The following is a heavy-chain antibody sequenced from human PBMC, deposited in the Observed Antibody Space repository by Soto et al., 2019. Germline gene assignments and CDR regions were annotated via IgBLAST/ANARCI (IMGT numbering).Heavy chain of an antibody. CDR3: ARDRDWSGYSAYYYYYGMDV. CDR2: ISAYNGNT. CDR1: GYTFTSYG. Sequence: ASVKVSCKASGYTFTSYGINWVRQAPGQGLELMGWISAYNGNTNYAQKLQGRVTMTTDTSTSTAYMELRSLRSDDTAVYYCARDRDWSGYSAYYYYYGMDVWGQGTTVTVSS. J-gene: IGHJ6*02. V-gene: IGHV1-18*01. D-gene: IGHD3-3*01.